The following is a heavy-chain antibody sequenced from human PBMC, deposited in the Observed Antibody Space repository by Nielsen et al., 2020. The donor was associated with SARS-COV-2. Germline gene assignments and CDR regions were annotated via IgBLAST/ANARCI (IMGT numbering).Heavy chain of an antibody. CDR2: ISWNSGSI. D-gene: IGHD3-16*01. J-gene: IGHJ6*02. Sequence: GGSLRLSCAASGFTFDDYAMHWVRQAPGKGLEWVSGISWNSGSIGYADSVKGRFTISRDNAKNSLYLQMNSLRAEDTALYYCARVEDGGRHYYYYGMDVWGQGTTVTVSS. V-gene: IGHV3-9*01. CDR3: ARVEDGGRHYYYYGMDV. CDR1: GFTFDDYA.